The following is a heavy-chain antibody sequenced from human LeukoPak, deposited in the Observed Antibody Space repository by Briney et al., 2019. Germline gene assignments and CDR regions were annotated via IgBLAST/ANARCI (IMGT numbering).Heavy chain of an antibody. CDR2: IIPMFGTA. CDR1: GGTFSSYA. Sequence: SVKVSCKASGGTFSSYAISWVRQAPGQGLEWMGRIIPMFGTANYAQKFQGRVTITTDESTSTAYMELSSLRSEDTAVYYCARSSPYPEPGWFDPWGQGALVTVSS. V-gene: IGHV1-69*05. CDR3: ARSSPYPEPGWFDP. J-gene: IGHJ5*02. D-gene: IGHD1-14*01.